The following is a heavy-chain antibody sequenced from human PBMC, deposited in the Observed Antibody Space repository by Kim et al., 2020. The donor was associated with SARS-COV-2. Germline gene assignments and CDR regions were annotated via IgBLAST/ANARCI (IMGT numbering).Heavy chain of an antibody. Sequence: SETLSLTCAVSGGSISSSNWWSWVRQPPGKGLEWIGEIYHSGSTNYNPSLKSRVTISVDKSKNQFSLKLSSVTAADTAVYYCARLRFWEWLSPGWYFDLWGRGTRVTVSS. CDR1: GGSISSSNW. J-gene: IGHJ2*01. D-gene: IGHD3-3*01. CDR3: ARLRFWEWLSPGWYFDL. CDR2: IYHSGST. V-gene: IGHV4-4*02.